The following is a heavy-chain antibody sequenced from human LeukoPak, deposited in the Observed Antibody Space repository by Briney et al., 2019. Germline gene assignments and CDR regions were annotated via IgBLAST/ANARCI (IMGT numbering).Heavy chain of an antibody. V-gene: IGHV4-34*01. Sequence: SETLSLTCAVYGGSISGYYWSWIRQPPGKGLEWIGEINHSGSTNYNPSLKSRVTISVDTSKNQFSLKLSSVTAADTAVYYCASAFSGSYRIDYWGQGTLVTVSS. CDR2: INHSGST. D-gene: IGHD3-16*02. J-gene: IGHJ4*02. CDR1: GGSISGYY. CDR3: ASAFSGSYRIDY.